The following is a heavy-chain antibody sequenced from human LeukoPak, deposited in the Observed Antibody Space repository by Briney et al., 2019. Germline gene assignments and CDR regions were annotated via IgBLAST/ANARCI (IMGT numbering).Heavy chain of an antibody. J-gene: IGHJ4*02. D-gene: IGHD6-6*01. CDR3: AKDRTSSSSRGDFDY. CDR2: ISGSGGTT. Sequence: PGASLRLSCAASGFTFSSYAMSWVRKAPGKGLEWVSRISGSGGTTYYADSVKGRYTISRDNSQNTLYVQMNSLRAEDTAVYYCAKDRTSSSSRGDFDYWGQGTLVTVSS. CDR1: GFTFSSYA. V-gene: IGHV3-23*01.